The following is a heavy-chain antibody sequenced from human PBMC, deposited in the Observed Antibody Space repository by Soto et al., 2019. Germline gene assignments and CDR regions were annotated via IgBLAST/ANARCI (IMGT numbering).Heavy chain of an antibody. J-gene: IGHJ4*02. V-gene: IGHV3-30*18. Sequence: QVQLVESGGGVVQPGRSLRLSCAASGFTFSNYGMHWVRQAPGKGLEWVAIISYDGDNEYYADSVRGRFIISRDNSKNTLYLQTSSLRHEDTAVYYCAKDGGPVYCNSPGCSAKHFDYWGQGTLVTVSS. CDR2: ISYDGDNE. CDR1: GFTFSNYG. CDR3: AKDGGPVYCNSPGCSAKHFDY. D-gene: IGHD2-2*01.